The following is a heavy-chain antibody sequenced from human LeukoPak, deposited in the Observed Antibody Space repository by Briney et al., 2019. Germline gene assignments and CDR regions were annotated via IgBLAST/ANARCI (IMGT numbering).Heavy chain of an antibody. CDR2: IYYSGST. D-gene: IGHD3-10*01. V-gene: IGHV4-59*12. J-gene: IGHJ5*02. Sequence: PSETLSLTCTVSGGSISSYYWSWIRQPPGKGLEWFGYIYYSGSTNYNPSLKSRVTISVDTSKNQFSLKLSSVTAADTAVYYCARDTGLRGVIIRIGFDPWGQGTLVTVSS. CDR1: GGSISSYY. CDR3: ARDTGLRGVIIRIGFDP.